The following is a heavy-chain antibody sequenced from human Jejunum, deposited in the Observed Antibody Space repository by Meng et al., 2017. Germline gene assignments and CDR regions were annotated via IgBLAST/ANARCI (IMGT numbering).Heavy chain of an antibody. D-gene: IGHD2-2*03. V-gene: IGHV4-30-2*01. CDR3: PRMDSAVHYFDY. CDR2: IYHTGSP. CDR1: GGSINSYGFT. Sequence: QLQLQQSGSGLVKPSQTLSLTFAVSGGSINSYGFTWSWIRQPPGKGLEWIGYIYHTGSPYYNPSLKSRLTISVDKSVNQFSLKLSSVTAADTAVYYCPRMDSAVHYFDYWGQGTLVTVSS. J-gene: IGHJ4*02.